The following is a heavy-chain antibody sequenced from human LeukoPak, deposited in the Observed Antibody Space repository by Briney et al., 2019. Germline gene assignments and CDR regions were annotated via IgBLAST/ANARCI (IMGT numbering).Heavy chain of an antibody. CDR2: IGSSRSGSGE. J-gene: IGHJ2*01. CDR1: GFTFSDFH. V-gene: IGHV3-11*01. CDR3: ARDLYGSGWPAFDL. Sequence: PGGSLRLSCAAPGFTFSDFHMSWIRQAPGKGLEWISYIGSSRSGSGEHYPDSVRGRFAISRDNARNSLDLQMNSLRVEDTAVYYCARDLYGSGWPAFDLWGRGTLVTVSS. D-gene: IGHD6-19*01.